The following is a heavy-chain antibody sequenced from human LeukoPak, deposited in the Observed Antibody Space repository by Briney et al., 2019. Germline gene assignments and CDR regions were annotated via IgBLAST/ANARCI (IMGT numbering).Heavy chain of an antibody. J-gene: IGHJ4*02. Sequence: GGSLRLSCAASGFTFDDYGMSWVRQAPGKGLERVSGINWNGGSTGYADSVKGRFTVSRDNAKKSLYLQMNSLRAEDSASYYCARGAQPDTASFDYWGQGTLVTVSS. D-gene: IGHD5-18*01. CDR3: ARGAQPDTASFDY. CDR2: INWNGGST. CDR1: GFTFDDYG. V-gene: IGHV3-20*04.